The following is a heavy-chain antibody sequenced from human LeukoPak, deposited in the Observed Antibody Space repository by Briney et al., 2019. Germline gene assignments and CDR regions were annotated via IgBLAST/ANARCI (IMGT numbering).Heavy chain of an antibody. V-gene: IGHV3-33*01. D-gene: IGHD2-21*02. CDR3: ARVLGGDSRGYFDY. CDR2: IWYDGSNK. J-gene: IGHJ4*02. CDR1: GFTFSSYG. Sequence: SGGSLRLSCAASGFTFSSYGMHWVRQAPGKGLEWVAVIWYDGSNKYYADSVKGRFTISRDNVKNTLYLQMNSLRAEDTAVYYCARVLGGDSRGYFDYWGQGTLVTVSS.